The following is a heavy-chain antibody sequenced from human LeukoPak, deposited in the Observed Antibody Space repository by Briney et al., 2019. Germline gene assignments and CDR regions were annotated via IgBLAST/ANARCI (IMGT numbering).Heavy chain of an antibody. Sequence: PGGSLRLSCVVSGVSFTQSWMSWVRQAPGKGLEWVAVISLDGNNKYYADSVKGRFTISRDNSKNTLYLQMNNLGPEDTAVYHCATALKNVLLWFGEFLVYWGQGTPVTVSS. D-gene: IGHD3-10*01. V-gene: IGHV3-30*03. CDR3: ATALKNVLLWFGEFLVY. CDR2: ISLDGNNK. J-gene: IGHJ4*02. CDR1: GVSFTQSW.